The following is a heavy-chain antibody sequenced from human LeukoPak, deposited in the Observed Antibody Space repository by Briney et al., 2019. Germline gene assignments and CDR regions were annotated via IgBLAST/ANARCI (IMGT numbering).Heavy chain of an antibody. D-gene: IGHD3-22*01. CDR2: ISGSGGST. CDR3: AKVGTDSSGYFFDGDYFDY. CDR1: GFTFSSYA. J-gene: IGHJ4*02. Sequence: GGSLRLSCAASGFTFSSYAMSWVRQAPGKGLEWVSAISGSGGSTYYADSVKGRFTISRDSSKNTLYLQMNSLRAEDTAVYYCAKVGTDSSGYFFDGDYFDYWGQGTLVTVSS. V-gene: IGHV3-23*01.